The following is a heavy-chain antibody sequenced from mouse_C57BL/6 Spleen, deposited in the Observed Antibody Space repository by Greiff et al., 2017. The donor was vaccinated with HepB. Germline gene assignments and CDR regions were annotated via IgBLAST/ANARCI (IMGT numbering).Heavy chain of an antibody. V-gene: IGHV3-8*01. CDR2: ISYSGST. CDR3: AREINYGSSYWYFDV. J-gene: IGHJ1*03. Sequence: VQLQQSGPGLAKPSQTLSLTCSVTGYSITSDYWNWIRKFPGNKLEYMGYISYSGSTYYNPSLKSRISITRDTSKNQYYLQLNSVTTEDTATYYCAREINYGSSYWYFDVWGTGTTVTVSS. D-gene: IGHD1-1*01. CDR1: GYSITSDY.